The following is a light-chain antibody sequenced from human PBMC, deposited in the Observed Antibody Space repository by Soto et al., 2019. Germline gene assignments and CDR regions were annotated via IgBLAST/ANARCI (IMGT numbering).Light chain of an antibody. CDR3: CSYAGSYSYV. CDR2: DIS. Sequence: QSALTQPRSVSGSPGQSVTISCTGTSYDVGDYKYVSWYRQHTGKAPKLMIYDISERPSGVPDRFSGSKSGNTASLTISGLQSEDEADYYCCSYAGSYSYVFGTGTKLTVL. CDR1: SYDVGDYKY. J-gene: IGLJ1*01. V-gene: IGLV2-11*01.